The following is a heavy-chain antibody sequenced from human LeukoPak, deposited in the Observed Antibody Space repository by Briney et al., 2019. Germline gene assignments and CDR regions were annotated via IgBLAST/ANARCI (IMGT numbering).Heavy chain of an antibody. Sequence: ASVKVSCKASGYTFTGYYMHWVRQAPGQGLEWMGWVNPNSGGTNYAQKFQGRVTMTRDTSISTAYMELSRLRSDDTAVYYCAKDPLNSGSYCPDYWGQGTLVTVSS. CDR3: AKDPLNSGSYCPDY. CDR1: GYTFTGYY. V-gene: IGHV1-2*02. J-gene: IGHJ4*02. D-gene: IGHD1-26*01. CDR2: VNPNSGGT.